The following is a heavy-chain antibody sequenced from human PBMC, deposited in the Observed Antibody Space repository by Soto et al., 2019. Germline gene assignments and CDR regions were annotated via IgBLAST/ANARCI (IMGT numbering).Heavy chain of an antibody. Sequence: SETLSLTCTVSGDSIISSDFYWGWVRQPPGKGLEWIGSIFYLGSSYYNPSLKSRVTMSVDTSKNQFSLRLRSVTAADTALYFCARHSLALRKNNWFDPWGQGIMVTVSP. CDR2: IFYLGSS. J-gene: IGHJ5*02. V-gene: IGHV4-39*01. D-gene: IGHD3-3*02. CDR1: GDSIISSDFY. CDR3: ARHSLALRKNNWFDP.